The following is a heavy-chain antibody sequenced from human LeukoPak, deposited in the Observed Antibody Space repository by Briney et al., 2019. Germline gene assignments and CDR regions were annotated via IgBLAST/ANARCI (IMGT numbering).Heavy chain of an antibody. CDR1: GYTLTELS. J-gene: IGHJ4*02. CDR3: ATARIAVAGTNFDY. D-gene: IGHD6-19*01. CDR2: FDPEDGET. Sequence: ASVKVSCKVSGYTLTELSMHWVRQAPGKGLEWMGGFDPEDGETIYAQKFQGRVTMTEDTSTDTAYMELSSLRSEDTAVYYCATARIAVAGTNFDYWGQGTLVTVSS. V-gene: IGHV1-24*01.